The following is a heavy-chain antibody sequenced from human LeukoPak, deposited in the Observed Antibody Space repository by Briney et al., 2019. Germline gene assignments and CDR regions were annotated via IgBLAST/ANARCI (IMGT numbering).Heavy chain of an antibody. CDR1: GYNFRSYV. CDR3: ARDLARGYSYGYNAFDI. V-gene: IGHV1-18*01. J-gene: IGHJ3*02. D-gene: IGHD5-18*01. Sequence: ASVKVSCKASGYNFRSYVIDWVRQAPRQGLEWMGWITAGNGNTNYAQKVQGRVTMTTDTSTSTAYMELRSLRSDETAVYFCARDLARGYSYGYNAFDIWGQGTMVTVSS. CDR2: ITAGNGNT.